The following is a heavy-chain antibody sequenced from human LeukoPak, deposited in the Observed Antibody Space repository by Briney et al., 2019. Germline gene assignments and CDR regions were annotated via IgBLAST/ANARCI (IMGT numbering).Heavy chain of an antibody. Sequence: GGSLRLSCAASGFTFSSYSMNWVRQAPGKGLEWVSSISSSSSYIYYADSVKGRFTISRDNAKNSLYLQMNSLRAEDTALYYCAKDMGIAVAGDFDYWGQGTLVTVSS. CDR1: GFTFSSYS. D-gene: IGHD6-19*01. CDR2: ISSSSSYI. CDR3: AKDMGIAVAGDFDY. V-gene: IGHV3-21*04. J-gene: IGHJ4*02.